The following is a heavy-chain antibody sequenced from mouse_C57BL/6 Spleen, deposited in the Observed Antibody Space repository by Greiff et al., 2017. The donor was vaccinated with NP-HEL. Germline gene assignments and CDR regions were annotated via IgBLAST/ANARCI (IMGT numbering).Heavy chain of an antibody. Sequence: VQLQQPGTELVKPGASVKLSCKASGYTFTSYWMHWVKQRPGQGLEWIGNINPSNGGTNYNEKFKSKATLTVDKSSSTAYMQLSSLTSEDSAVYYCARSEYGSSYSFAYWGQGTLVTVSA. D-gene: IGHD1-1*01. CDR1: GYTFTSYW. CDR3: ARSEYGSSYSFAY. CDR2: INPSNGGT. V-gene: IGHV1-53*01. J-gene: IGHJ3*01.